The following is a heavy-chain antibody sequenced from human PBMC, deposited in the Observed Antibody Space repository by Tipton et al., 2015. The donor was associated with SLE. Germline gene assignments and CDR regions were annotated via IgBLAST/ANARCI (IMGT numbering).Heavy chain of an antibody. CDR2: IYISGST. Sequence: TLSLTCTVSGGSISSYYWNWIRQPAGKGLEWIGRIYISGSTNYNPSLKSRVTMSVDTSKNQFSLKLRSVTAADTAVYYCASNSGNDPFFDYWGQGTLVTVSS. J-gene: IGHJ4*02. CDR3: ASNSGNDPFFDY. CDR1: GGSISSYY. D-gene: IGHD1-26*01. V-gene: IGHV4-4*07.